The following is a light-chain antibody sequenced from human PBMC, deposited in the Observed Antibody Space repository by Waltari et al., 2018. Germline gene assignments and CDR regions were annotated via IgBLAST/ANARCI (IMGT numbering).Light chain of an antibody. CDR3: QQYASSPRT. V-gene: IGKV3-20*01. CDR1: QSATSTY. Sequence: EIVLTQSPGTLSLSPGESATLSCRASQSATSTYLAWYQQKPGQAPRLLIYGASNRATGIPDRFSGSGSGTDFTLTISRLEPEDFAVYYCQQYASSPRTFGQGTKLEI. J-gene: IGKJ2*01. CDR2: GAS.